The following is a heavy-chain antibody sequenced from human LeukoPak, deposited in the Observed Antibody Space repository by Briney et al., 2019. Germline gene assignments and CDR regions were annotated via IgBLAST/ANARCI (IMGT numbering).Heavy chain of an antibody. CDR3: ARGPGDSSGYYSNILFDP. Sequence: SETLSLTCTVSGGSISSYYWSWIRQPPGKGLEWIGYIYYSGSTNYNPSLKSRVTISVETSKNQFSLKLSSVTAADTAVYYCARGPGDSSGYYSNILFDPWGQGTLVTVSS. CDR2: IYYSGST. D-gene: IGHD3-22*01. V-gene: IGHV4-59*12. CDR1: GGSISSYY. J-gene: IGHJ5*02.